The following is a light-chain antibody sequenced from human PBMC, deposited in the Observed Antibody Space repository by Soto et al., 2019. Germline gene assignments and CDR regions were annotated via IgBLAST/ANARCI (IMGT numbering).Light chain of an antibody. Sequence: QSALTQPASVSGSPGQSITIFCTGTSSDVGNYKYVSWYQQHPGKAPKLMIYEVSNRPSGASNRFSGSKSGNTASLTISGLQAEDETDYYCFSYTSSGTYVFGTGTKVTVL. CDR3: FSYTSSGTYV. CDR2: EVS. V-gene: IGLV2-14*01. CDR1: SSDVGNYKY. J-gene: IGLJ1*01.